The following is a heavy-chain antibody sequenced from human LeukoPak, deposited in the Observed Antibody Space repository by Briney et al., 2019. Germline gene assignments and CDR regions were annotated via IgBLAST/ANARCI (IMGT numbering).Heavy chain of an antibody. CDR3: ARAGYSSGWYYPPAY. CDR1: GFTFSSYG. CDR2: ISYDGSNK. Sequence: PGGTLRLSCAASGFTFSSYGMSWVRQAPGKGLEWVAVISYDGSNKYYADSVKGRFTISRDNSKNTLYLQMSSLRAEDTAVYYCARAGYSSGWYYPPAYWGQGTLVTVSS. J-gene: IGHJ4*02. V-gene: IGHV3-30*03. D-gene: IGHD6-19*01.